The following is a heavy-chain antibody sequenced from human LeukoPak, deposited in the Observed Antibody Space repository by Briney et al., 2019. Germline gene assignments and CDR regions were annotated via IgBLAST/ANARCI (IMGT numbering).Heavy chain of an antibody. V-gene: IGHV3-23*01. D-gene: IGHD1-14*01. CDR3: AKAKTQATLLPGNY. CDR2: ISGSGDST. CDR1: GFTFSSYA. Sequence: GGSLRLSCAASGFTFSSYAVNWVRQPPGKGLEWGSSISGSGDSTYYADSVKGRFTIYRDNSKNTLYLQMNILRAEDTAVYYCAKAKTQATLLPGNYWGQGTRVTVSS. J-gene: IGHJ4*02.